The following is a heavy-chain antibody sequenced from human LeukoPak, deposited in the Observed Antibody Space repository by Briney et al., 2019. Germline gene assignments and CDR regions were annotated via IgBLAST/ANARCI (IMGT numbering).Heavy chain of an antibody. D-gene: IGHD2-2*01. J-gene: IGHJ4*02. CDR2: IYYSGST. CDR1: GDSISSYY. Sequence: SETLSLTCTVSGDSISSYYWSWIRQPPGKGPEWIGYIYYSGSTKYNPSLKSRVTISVDTSRNQFSLKLSSVTAADTAVYYCALGGYCGRSSCYSFGYWGQGTLVTVSS. CDR3: ALGGYCGRSSCYSFGY. V-gene: IGHV4-59*01.